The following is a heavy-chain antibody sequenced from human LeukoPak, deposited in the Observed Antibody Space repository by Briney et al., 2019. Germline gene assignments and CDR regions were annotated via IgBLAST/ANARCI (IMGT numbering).Heavy chain of an antibody. CDR3: AGSSGNYIYFDY. J-gene: IGHJ4*02. D-gene: IGHD4-11*01. CDR2: IYYSGST. CDR1: GGSISSSSYY. V-gene: IGHV4-39*01. Sequence: SETLSLTCIVSGGSISSSSYYWGWIRQPLEKGLEWIGSIYYSGSTYYNPSLKSRVTISVDTSKNQFSLKLSSVTAADTAVYYCAGSSGNYIYFDYWGQGTLVTVSS.